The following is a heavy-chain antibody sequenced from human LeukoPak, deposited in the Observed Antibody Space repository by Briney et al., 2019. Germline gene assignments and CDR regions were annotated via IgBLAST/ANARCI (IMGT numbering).Heavy chain of an antibody. CDR1: GYTFTGYY. Sequence: GASVKVSCKASGYTFTGYYMHWVRQAPGQGLEWMGWINPNSGGTNYAQKFQGRVTMTRDTSISTAYMELSRLRSDDTAVYYCARGGTAVATSGFFFDYWGQGTLVTVSS. CDR3: ARGGTAVATSGFFFDY. J-gene: IGHJ4*02. V-gene: IGHV1-2*02. D-gene: IGHD6-19*01. CDR2: INPNSGGT.